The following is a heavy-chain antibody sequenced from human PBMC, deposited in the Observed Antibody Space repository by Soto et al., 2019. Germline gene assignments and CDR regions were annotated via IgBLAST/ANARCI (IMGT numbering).Heavy chain of an antibody. CDR2: ISYDGSNK. CDR3: ARDTSGWGYYSYGMDV. V-gene: IGHV3-30-3*01. CDR1: GFTFSSYA. Sequence: GGSLRLSCAASGFTFSSYAMHWVRQSPGKGLEWVAVISYDGSNKYYADSVKGRFTISRDNSKNTLYLQMNSLRAEDTAVYYCARDTSGWGYYSYGMDVWGQGTTVTVSS. J-gene: IGHJ6*02. D-gene: IGHD6-19*01.